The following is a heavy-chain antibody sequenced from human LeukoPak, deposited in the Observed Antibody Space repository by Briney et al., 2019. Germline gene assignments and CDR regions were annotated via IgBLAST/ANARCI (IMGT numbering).Heavy chain of an antibody. D-gene: IGHD3-22*01. CDR1: GGSTSSGGYY. CDR3: ARSSSGLDY. CDR2: IYHSGST. J-gene: IGHJ4*02. Sequence: PSETLSLTCTVSGGSTSSGGYYWSWIRQPPGKGLEWIGYIYHSGSTYYNPSLKSRVTISVDRSKNQFSLKLSSVTAADTAVYYCARSSSGLDYWGQGTLVTVSS. V-gene: IGHV4-30-2*01.